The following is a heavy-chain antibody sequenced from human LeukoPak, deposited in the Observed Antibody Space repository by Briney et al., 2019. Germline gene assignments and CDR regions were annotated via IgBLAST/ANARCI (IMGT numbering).Heavy chain of an antibody. D-gene: IGHD2-2*01. Sequence: WVRQPPGKGLEWIGSIYYSGSTYYNPSLKSRVTISVDTSKNQFSLKLSSVTAADTAVYYCARHAPLGYCSSTSCRRYFDLWGRGTLVTVSS. J-gene: IGHJ2*01. V-gene: IGHV4-39*01. CDR3: ARHAPLGYCSSTSCRRYFDL. CDR2: IYYSGST.